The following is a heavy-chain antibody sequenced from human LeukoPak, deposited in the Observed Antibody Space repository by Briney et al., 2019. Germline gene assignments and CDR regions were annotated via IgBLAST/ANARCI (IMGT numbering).Heavy chain of an antibody. J-gene: IGHJ4*02. CDR1: GGSISSYY. D-gene: IGHD6-19*01. CDR2: IYYNGTT. Sequence: SETLSLTCTVSGGSISSYYWSWIRQPPEKGLEWIGYIYYNGTTNYNPSLKSRVTISVDTSRNQFSLKLNSVTAADTAVYYCARQCCPAVAGTFFDYWGQGTPVTVSS. V-gene: IGHV4-59*08. CDR3: ARQCCPAVAGTFFDY.